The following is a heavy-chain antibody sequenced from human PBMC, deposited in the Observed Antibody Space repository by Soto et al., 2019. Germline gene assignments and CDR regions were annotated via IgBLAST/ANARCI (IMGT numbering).Heavy chain of an antibody. Sequence: GXSVKVSCKASGGTFSSYAISWVRQAPGQGLEWMGGIIPIFGTANYAQKFQGRVTITADEPTSTAYMELSSLRSEDTAVYYCAETRIRYFDWLFLDAFDIWGQGKVVTVSS. J-gene: IGHJ3*02. CDR2: IIPIFGTA. CDR3: AETRIRYFDWLFLDAFDI. V-gene: IGHV1-69*13. CDR1: GGTFSSYA. D-gene: IGHD3-9*01.